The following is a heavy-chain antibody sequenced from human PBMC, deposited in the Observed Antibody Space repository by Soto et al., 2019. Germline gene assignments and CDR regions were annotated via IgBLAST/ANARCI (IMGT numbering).Heavy chain of an antibody. CDR3: ARDPYSGYPRGWFDP. J-gene: IGHJ5*02. D-gene: IGHD5-12*01. CDR2: ISDNGSNK. V-gene: IGHV3-23*01. Sequence: PGGSLRLSCAASGFTFSSYAMTWVRQAPGRGLEWVSAISDNGSNKYYADSVKGRFTISRDNSKNTLYLQMNSLRAEDTAVYYCARDPYSGYPRGWFDPWGQGTLVTVSS. CDR1: GFTFSSYA.